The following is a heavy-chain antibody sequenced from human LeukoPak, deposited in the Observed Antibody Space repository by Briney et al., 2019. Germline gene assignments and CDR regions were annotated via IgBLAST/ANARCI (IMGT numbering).Heavy chain of an antibody. D-gene: IGHD1-26*01. Sequence: GASLTLSCTGSGYRFTSYWIGWVRQMPGKGMEWMGVIYPGDSDTRYNPSYQGQGTISADKAISTAYLQWSSLKASDTAMYYCARTRSGSYYAEYYFDYWGQGTLVTVSS. J-gene: IGHJ4*02. CDR1: GYRFTSYW. CDR2: IYPGDSDT. CDR3: ARTRSGSYYAEYYFDY. V-gene: IGHV5-51*01.